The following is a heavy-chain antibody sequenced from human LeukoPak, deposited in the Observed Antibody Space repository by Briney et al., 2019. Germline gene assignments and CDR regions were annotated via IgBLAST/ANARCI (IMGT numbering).Heavy chain of an antibody. CDR1: GGSFSGYY. D-gene: IGHD2-15*01. CDR3: ARRPRDIVVVVAATPFDY. Sequence: SETLSLTCAVYGGSFSGYYWSWIRQPPGKGLEWIGEINHSGSTNYNPSLKSRVTISVDTSKNQFSLKLSSVTAADTAVYYCARRPRDIVVVVAATPFDYWGQGTLVTVSS. CDR2: INHSGST. V-gene: IGHV4-34*01. J-gene: IGHJ4*02.